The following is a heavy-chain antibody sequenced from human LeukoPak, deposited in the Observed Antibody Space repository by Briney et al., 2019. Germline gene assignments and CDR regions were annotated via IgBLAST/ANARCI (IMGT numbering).Heavy chain of an antibody. CDR2: ISAGGGST. CDR3: AKRPMTTVADYFDY. Sequence: GGSLRLSCAASGFTFSSYALSWVRPAPGKGLECVSAISAGGGSTYYADSVKGRFTISRDNSKNTLYLQMNSLRDEDTAVYYCAKRPMTTVADYFDYWGQGTLVTVSS. V-gene: IGHV3-23*01. D-gene: IGHD4-23*01. CDR1: GFTFSSYA. J-gene: IGHJ4*02.